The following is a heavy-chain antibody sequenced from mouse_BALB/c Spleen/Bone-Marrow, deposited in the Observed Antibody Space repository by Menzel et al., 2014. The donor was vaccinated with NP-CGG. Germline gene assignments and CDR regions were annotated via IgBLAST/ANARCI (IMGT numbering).Heavy chain of an antibody. Sequence: EVKLVESGGGLVQPGGSLRLSCATSGFTFTDYYMSWVRQPPGKALEWLGFIRNKANGYTTEYSASVKGRFTISRDNSQNIFYLHKKTLRAESSAPYNTARKGVGRGWSFEIWGAQTTLTLSS. V-gene: IGHV7-3*02. J-gene: IGHJ1*01. CDR1: GFTFTDYY. CDR2: IRNKANGYTT. CDR3: ARKGVGRGWSFEI. D-gene: IGHD4-1*01.